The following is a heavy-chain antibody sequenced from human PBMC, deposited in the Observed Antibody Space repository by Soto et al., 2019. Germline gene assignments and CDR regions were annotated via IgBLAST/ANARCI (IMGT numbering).Heavy chain of an antibody. CDR3: AKDLLSGSVVVPPAMGS. J-gene: IGHJ5*02. CDR1: GFTFSSYA. CDR2: ISGSGGST. V-gene: IGHV3-23*01. D-gene: IGHD5-18*01. Sequence: GGSLRLSCAASGFTFSSYAMNWVRQAPGKGLEWVSTISGSGGSTYYADSVKGRFTISRDNSESTLYLQMNSLRADDTAVYYCAKDLLSGSVVVPPAMGSWGQGTLVTVSS.